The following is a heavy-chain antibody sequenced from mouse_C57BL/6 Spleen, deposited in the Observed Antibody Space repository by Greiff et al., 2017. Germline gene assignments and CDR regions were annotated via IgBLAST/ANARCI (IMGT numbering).Heavy chain of an antibody. D-gene: IGHD4-1*01. J-gene: IGHJ4*01. Sequence: EVKLVESGGGLVKPGGSLKLSCAASGFTFSSYAMSWVRQTPEKRLEWVATISDGGSYTYYPDNVKGRFTISRANAKNNLYLQMSHLKSEDTAVYNCARELANWDYDYAMDYWGQGTSVTVSS. CDR3: ARELANWDYDYAMDY. CDR1: GFTFSSYA. V-gene: IGHV5-4*01. CDR2: ISDGGSYT.